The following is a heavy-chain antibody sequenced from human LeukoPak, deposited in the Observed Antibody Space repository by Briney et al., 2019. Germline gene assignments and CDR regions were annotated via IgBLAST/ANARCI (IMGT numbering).Heavy chain of an antibody. J-gene: IGHJ3*02. CDR2: IKQDGSEK. V-gene: IGHV3-7*03. CDR1: GFTFTSYS. D-gene: IGHD2-2*01. CDR3: ARVACSGTSCYPDHDAFDI. Sequence: GGSLRLSCAASGFTFTSYSMSWVRQAPGKGLEWVANIKQDGSEKYYVDSVKGRFTISRDNAKNSLYLQMNSLRAEDTAVYYCARVACSGTSCYPDHDAFDIWGQGTMVTVSS.